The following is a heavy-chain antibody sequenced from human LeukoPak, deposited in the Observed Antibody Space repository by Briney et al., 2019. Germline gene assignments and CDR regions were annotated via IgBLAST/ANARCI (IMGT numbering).Heavy chain of an antibody. J-gene: IGHJ4*02. D-gene: IGHD4-17*01. CDR2: INANSGGT. CDR1: GYTFTGYY. V-gene: IGHV1-2*02. Sequence: GASVKVSCKASGYTFTGYYMHWVRQAPGQGLEWMGWINANSGGTNYAQKFQGRVTMTRDTSLSTAYMELSRLRSDDTAVYYCAILYGDYVRSDYWGQGTLVTVSS. CDR3: AILYGDYVRSDY.